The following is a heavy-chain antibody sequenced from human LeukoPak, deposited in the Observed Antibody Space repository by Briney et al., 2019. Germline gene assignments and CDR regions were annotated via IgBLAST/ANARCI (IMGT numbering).Heavy chain of an antibody. J-gene: IGHJ5*02. CDR2: IHVSGST. D-gene: IGHD3-22*01. CDR3: ARDESRRDDSGGYHL. CDR1: GASINSYY. V-gene: IGHV4-4*07. Sequence: SETLSLTCTVSGASINSYYWSWIRQSAGKGLEWIGRIHVSGSTNYKPSLKSRVAISVDDSKNQFSLKVRSVTAADTAIYYCARDESRRDDSGGYHLWGPGAHVTVSS.